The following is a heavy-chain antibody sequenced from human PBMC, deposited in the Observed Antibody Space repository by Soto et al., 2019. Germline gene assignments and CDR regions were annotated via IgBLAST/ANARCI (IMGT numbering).Heavy chain of an antibody. CDR2: IYYSGST. V-gene: IGHV4-30-4*01. CDR3: ARGPTCGDCYAPYYFDY. J-gene: IGHJ4*02. D-gene: IGHD2-21*02. Sequence: QVQLQESGPGLVKPSQTLSLTCTVSGGSISSGDYYWSWIRQPPGKGLEWIGYIYYSGSTYYNPSLKSRVTISVDTSKNQFSLKLSSVTAADTAVYYCARGPTCGDCYAPYYFDYWGQGTLVTVSS. CDR1: GGSISSGDYY.